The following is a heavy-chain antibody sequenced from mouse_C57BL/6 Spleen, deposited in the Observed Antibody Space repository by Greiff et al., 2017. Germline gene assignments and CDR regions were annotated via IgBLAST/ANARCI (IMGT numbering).Heavy chain of an antibody. CDR3: ARRGYSNYAYFDV. D-gene: IGHD2-5*01. Sequence: EVQLQESGPGLVKPSQSLSLTCSVTGYSITSGYYWNWIRQFPGNKLEWMSYISYDGSNNYNPSLKNRISITRDTSKNQFFLKLNSVTTEDTATYYCARRGYSNYAYFDVWGTGTTVTVSS. J-gene: IGHJ1*03. CDR1: GYSITSGYY. CDR2: ISYDGSN. V-gene: IGHV3-6*01.